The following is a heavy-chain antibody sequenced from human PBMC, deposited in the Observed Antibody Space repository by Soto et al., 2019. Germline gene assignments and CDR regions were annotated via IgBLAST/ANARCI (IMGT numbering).Heavy chain of an antibody. V-gene: IGHV4-34*01. CDR1: VGSFSGYY. CDR2: INHRGNT. D-gene: IGHD6-6*01. Sequence: QVQLQQWGAGLLKPSETLSLTCAVYVGSFSGYYWSWIRQPPGKGLEWIGEINHRGNTNYNPSLPSRVTTLVDTSKNQFSLKLTSVTAADTAVYYCARGSSGSSSGANWYFDPWGRGTLVIVSS. CDR3: ARGSSGSSSGANWYFDP. J-gene: IGHJ2*01.